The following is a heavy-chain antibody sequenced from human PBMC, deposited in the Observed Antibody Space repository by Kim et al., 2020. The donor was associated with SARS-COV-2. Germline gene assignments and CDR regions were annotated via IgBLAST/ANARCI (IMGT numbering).Heavy chain of an antibody. D-gene: IGHD6-25*01. CDR3: ARGLGPSWSKAAGPIDY. J-gene: IGHJ4*02. V-gene: IGHV3-21*01. Sequence: VKGRFTISRDNAKNSLYLQMNSLRAEDTAVYYCARGLGPSWSKAAGPIDYWGQGTLVTVSS.